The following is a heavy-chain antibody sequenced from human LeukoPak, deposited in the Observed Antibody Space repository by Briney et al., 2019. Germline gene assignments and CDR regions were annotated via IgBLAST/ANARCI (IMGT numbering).Heavy chain of an antibody. V-gene: IGHV3-30-3*01. J-gene: IGHJ4*02. CDR1: GFTFSSYA. Sequence: PGRSLRLSCAASGFTFSSYAMHWVRQAPGKGLEWVAVISYDGCNKYYADSVKGRFTISSDNSKNTLYLQMNSLRAEDTAVYYCARDYDYWGQGTLVTVSS. CDR2: ISYDGCNK. CDR3: ARDYDY.